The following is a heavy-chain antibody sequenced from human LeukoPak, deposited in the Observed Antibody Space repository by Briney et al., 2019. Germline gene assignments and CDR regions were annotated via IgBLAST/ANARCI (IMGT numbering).Heavy chain of an antibody. Sequence: ASVNVSCKASGYTFTDYYMHWVRQAAGQGREWMGWIDPDGGGTHYAQMFQGRVTMTRDTSISTAYMELSSLRSDDTAIYYCARVSGRSGPFEYWGQGTLVTVSS. J-gene: IGHJ4*02. D-gene: IGHD3-3*01. V-gene: IGHV1-2*02. CDR3: ARVSGRSGPFEY. CDR1: GYTFTDYY. CDR2: IDPDGGGT.